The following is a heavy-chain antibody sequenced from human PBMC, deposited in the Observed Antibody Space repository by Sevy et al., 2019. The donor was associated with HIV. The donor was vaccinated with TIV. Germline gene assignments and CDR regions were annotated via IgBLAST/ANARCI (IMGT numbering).Heavy chain of an antibody. J-gene: IGHJ4*02. CDR3: VLTERLDY. CDR2: IDPNSGDT. Sequence: ASVKVSCKTSGFIFSDHYINWVRQAPGQGLEWMGWIDPNSGDTQCAQKFQGRVTMTRDTSISTGYMELSSLISDDTALYYCVLTERLDYWGQGTLVTVSS. V-gene: IGHV1-2*02. D-gene: IGHD2-21*02. CDR1: GFIFSDHY.